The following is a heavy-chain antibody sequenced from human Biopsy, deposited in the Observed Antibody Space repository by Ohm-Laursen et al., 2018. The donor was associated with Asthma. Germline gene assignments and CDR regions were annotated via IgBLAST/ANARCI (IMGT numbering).Heavy chain of an antibody. CDR2: INPNSGET. Sequence: GASVKVSCKASGYTFTDYSIHWVRQAPGQGLEWMGRINPNSGETKYAQRFQGRVTVTRDRSISTAYMELSRLRSDDTAVYYCARDRGYCSGGTCPSWFDPWGQGTQVTVSS. J-gene: IGHJ5*02. CDR3: ARDRGYCSGGTCPSWFDP. D-gene: IGHD2-15*01. V-gene: IGHV1-2*06. CDR1: GYTFTDYS.